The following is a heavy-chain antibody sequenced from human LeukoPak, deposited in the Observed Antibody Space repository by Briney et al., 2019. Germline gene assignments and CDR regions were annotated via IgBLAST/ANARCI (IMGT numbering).Heavy chain of an antibody. CDR3: ARQYQPLINWFDP. D-gene: IGHD2-2*01. CDR1: GGTFSSYA. J-gene: IGHJ5*02. CDR2: IIPIFGTA. Sequence: GSSVKVSCKASGGTFSSYAISWVRQAPGQGLEWMGGIIPIFGTANYALKFQGRVTITADGSTSTAYMELSSLRSEDTAVYYCARQYQPLINWFDPWGQGTLVTVSS. V-gene: IGHV1-69*01.